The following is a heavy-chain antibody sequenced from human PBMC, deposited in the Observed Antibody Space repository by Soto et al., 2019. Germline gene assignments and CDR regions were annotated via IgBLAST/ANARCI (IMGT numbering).Heavy chain of an antibody. CDR3: ARVAPVAEGGYYYYGMDV. V-gene: IGHV1-69*13. CDR1: GGTFSSYA. CDR2: IIPIFGTA. D-gene: IGHD6-19*01. Sequence: ASVKVSCKASGGTFSSYAISWVRQAPGQGLEWMGGIIPIFGTANYAQKFQGRVTITADESTSTAYMELSSLRSEDTAVYYCARVAPVAEGGYYYYGMDVWGQGTTVTVS. J-gene: IGHJ6*02.